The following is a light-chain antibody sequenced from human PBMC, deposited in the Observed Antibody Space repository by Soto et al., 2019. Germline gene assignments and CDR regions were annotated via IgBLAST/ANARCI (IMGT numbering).Light chain of an antibody. V-gene: IGLV1-44*01. J-gene: IGLJ3*02. CDR1: SSNIGSNT. Sequence: QSVVTQLPSASGTPGQRVTISCSGSSSNIGSNTVNWYQQLPGTAPKLLIYGNNQRPSGVPDRFSGSKSGTSASLAITGLQSEDEGDYYCAPRDDSLNGWVFGGGTKLTVL. CDR2: GNN. CDR3: APRDDSLNGWV.